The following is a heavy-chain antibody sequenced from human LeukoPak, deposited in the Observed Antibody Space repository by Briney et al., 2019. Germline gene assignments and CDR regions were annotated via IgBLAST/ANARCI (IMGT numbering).Heavy chain of an antibody. CDR1: GGTFSSYT. CDR3: ARGRPRYSYGSGSFYYE. V-gene: IGHV1-69*02. D-gene: IGHD3-10*01. CDR2: IIPILGIA. J-gene: IGHJ4*02. Sequence: SVKVSCKASGGTFSSYTISWVRQAPGQGLEWMGRIIPILGIANYAQKFQGRVTITADKSTSTAYMELSSLRSEDTAVYYCARGRPRYSYGSGSFYYEWSQESLVTVSS.